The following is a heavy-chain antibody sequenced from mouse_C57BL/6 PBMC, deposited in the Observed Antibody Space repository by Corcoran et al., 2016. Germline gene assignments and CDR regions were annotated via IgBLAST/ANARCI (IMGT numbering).Heavy chain of an antibody. V-gene: IGHV9-3*01. CDR2: INTYSGVP. Sequence: QIQLVQSGPELKKPGETVKISCKASGYTFTTYGMSWVKQAPGKGLKWMGWINTYSGVPTYADDFKGRFAFSLETSASTAYLQINNLKNEDTATYCCARSGTYYAMDYWGQGTSVTVSS. CDR3: ARSGTYYAMDY. D-gene: IGHD3-3*01. J-gene: IGHJ4*01. CDR1: GYTFTTYG.